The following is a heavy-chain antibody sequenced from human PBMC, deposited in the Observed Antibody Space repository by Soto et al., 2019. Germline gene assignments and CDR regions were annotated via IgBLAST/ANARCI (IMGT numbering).Heavy chain of an antibody. CDR2: IIPIFGTA. CDR3: ARGEVDDSGYDPYYYGMDV. CDR1: NYTFRNYA. D-gene: IGHD5-12*01. V-gene: IGHV1-69*13. J-gene: IGHJ6*02. Sequence: GASVKVSCKASNYTFRNYAISWVRQAPGQGLEWMGGIIPIFGTANYAQKFQGRVTITADESTSTAYMELSSLRSEDTAVYYCARGEVDDSGYDPYYYGMDVWGQGTTVTVSS.